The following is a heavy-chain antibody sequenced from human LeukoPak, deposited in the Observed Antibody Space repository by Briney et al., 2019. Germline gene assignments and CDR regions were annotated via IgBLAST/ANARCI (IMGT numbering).Heavy chain of an antibody. D-gene: IGHD6-13*01. Sequence: SETLSLTCTVSGGSISSYYWSWIRQPAGKGLEWIGRIYTSGSTNYNPSLKSRVTMSVDTSKNQSSLKLSSVTAADTAVYYCASGPNSSSWSNWFDPWGQRTLVTVSS. CDR1: GGSISSYY. CDR2: IYTSGST. CDR3: ASGPNSSSWSNWFDP. V-gene: IGHV4-4*07. J-gene: IGHJ5*02.